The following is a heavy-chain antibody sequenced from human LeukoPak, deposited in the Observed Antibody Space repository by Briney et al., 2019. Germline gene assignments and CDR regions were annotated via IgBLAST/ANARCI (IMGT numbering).Heavy chain of an antibody. CDR1: GFTFSSYA. Sequence: PGGSLRLSCAASGFTFSSYAMSWVRQAPGKGLEWIGSIYYSGTTYYNPSLKSRVTISVDMSKNQFSLKLSSVTAADTAVYFCARSDYYDSPLSAFDIWGQGTMVTVSS. CDR2: IYYSGTT. J-gene: IGHJ3*02. CDR3: ARSDYYDSPLSAFDI. V-gene: IGHV4-38-2*01. D-gene: IGHD3-22*01.